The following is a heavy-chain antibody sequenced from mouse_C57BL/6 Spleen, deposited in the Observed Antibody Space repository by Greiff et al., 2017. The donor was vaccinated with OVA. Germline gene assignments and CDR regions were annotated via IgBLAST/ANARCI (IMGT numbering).Heavy chain of an antibody. D-gene: IGHD1-1*01. V-gene: IGHV2-2*01. J-gene: IGHJ4*01. Sequence: VQLKESGPGLVQPSQSLSITCTVSGFSLTSYGVHWVRQSPGKGLEWLGVIWSGGSTDYNAAFISRLSISKDNSKSQVFFKMNSLQADDTAIYYCARKGHYYGSSYPYAMDYWGQGTSVTVSS. CDR2: IWSGGST. CDR1: GFSLTSYG. CDR3: ARKGHYYGSSYPYAMDY.